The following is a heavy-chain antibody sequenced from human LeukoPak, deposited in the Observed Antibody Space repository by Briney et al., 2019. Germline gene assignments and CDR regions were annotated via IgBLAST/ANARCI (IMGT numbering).Heavy chain of an antibody. CDR3: ARPSYGASDY. V-gene: IGHV5-51*01. J-gene: IGHJ4*02. D-gene: IGHD4-17*01. Sequence: GESLKISCKGSGYSFTSYWIGWVRQMPGKGLEWLGIIYPDDSRTRYSPSSQGQVTMSVDKSISTAYLQWSSLKASDTAMYYCARPSYGASDYWGQGTLVTVSS. CDR1: GYSFTSYW. CDR2: IYPDDSRT.